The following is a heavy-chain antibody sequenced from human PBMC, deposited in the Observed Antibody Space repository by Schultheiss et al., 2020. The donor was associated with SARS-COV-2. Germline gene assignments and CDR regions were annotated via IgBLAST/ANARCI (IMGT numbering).Heavy chain of an antibody. J-gene: IGHJ4*02. CDR2: INPSGGST. V-gene: IGHV1-46*01. CDR1: GYTFTSYY. Sequence: ASVKVSCKASGYTFTSYYMHWVRQAPGQGLEWMGIINPSGGSTSYAQKFQGRVTMTRDTSTSTVYMELSSLRSEDTAVYYCAKDQRSPAMFDYWGQGTLVTVSS. D-gene: IGHD2-2*01. CDR3: AKDQRSPAMFDY.